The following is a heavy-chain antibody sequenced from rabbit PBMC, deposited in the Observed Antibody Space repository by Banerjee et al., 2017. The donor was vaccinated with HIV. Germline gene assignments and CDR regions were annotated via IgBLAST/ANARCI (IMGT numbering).Heavy chain of an antibody. J-gene: IGHJ4*01. CDR1: GIDFSSYG. CDR2: INGGGVT. CDR3: ARDGGYAGYGYAT. D-gene: IGHD6-1*01. V-gene: IGHV1S44*01. Sequence: LVESGGGLVTLGGSLKLTCKASGIDFSSYGTSWVRQAPGKGLEYIGFINGGGVTYYASWAKGRFTISTTSSTTVTLQMTSLTAADTATYFCARDGGYAGYGYATWGPGTLVTVS.